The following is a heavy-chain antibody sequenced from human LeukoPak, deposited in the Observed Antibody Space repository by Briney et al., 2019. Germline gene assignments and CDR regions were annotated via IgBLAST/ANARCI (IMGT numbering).Heavy chain of an antibody. CDR1: GFTFSSYG. Sequence: GGSLRLSCAASGFTFSSYGMRCARQAPGKGREWVTVTAYDGSNKYYADSVKGRFTISRDNSKNTLYLQMNSLRAEDTAVYYCAKDQGYYYGMDVWGQGTTVTVSS. V-gene: IGHV3-30*18. J-gene: IGHJ6*02. CDR3: AKDQGYYYGMDV. CDR2: TAYDGSNK.